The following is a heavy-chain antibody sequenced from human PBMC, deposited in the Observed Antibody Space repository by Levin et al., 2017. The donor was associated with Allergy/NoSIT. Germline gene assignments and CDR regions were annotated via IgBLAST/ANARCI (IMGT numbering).Heavy chain of an antibody. V-gene: IGHV3-23*01. D-gene: IGHD2-15*01. CDR2: ISGSGGST. J-gene: IGHJ3*02. CDR3: AKASVVVVAADDAFDS. Sequence: GESLKISCAASGFTFSSYAMSWVRQAPGKGLEWVSAISGSGGSTYYADSVKGRFTISRDNSKNTLYLQMNSLRAEDTAVYYCAKASVVVVAADDAFDSWGQGTMVTVSS. CDR1: GFTFSSYA.